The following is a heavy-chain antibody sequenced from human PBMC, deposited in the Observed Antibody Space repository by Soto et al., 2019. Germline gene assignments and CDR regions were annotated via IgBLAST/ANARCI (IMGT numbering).Heavy chain of an antibody. Sequence: QVQLVESGGGVVQPGRSLRLSCAASGFTFSSYGMHWVRQAPGKGLEWVAVISYDGSNKYYADSVKGRFTISRDNSKNTLYLQMNSLRAEDTAVYYCAKGGITMIVVVLPDYWGQGTLVTVSS. CDR2: ISYDGSNK. D-gene: IGHD3-22*01. J-gene: IGHJ4*02. CDR1: GFTFSSYG. V-gene: IGHV3-30*18. CDR3: AKGGITMIVVVLPDY.